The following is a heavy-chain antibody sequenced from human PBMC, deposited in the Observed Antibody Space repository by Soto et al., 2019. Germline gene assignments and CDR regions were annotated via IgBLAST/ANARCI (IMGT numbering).Heavy chain of an antibody. Sequence: SETLSLTCSVSGDYIHVGGYYWTWIRQRPGKGLEWMGYIYYSGKTYYNPSLESRLTMSVDRSKNQFSLRLTSVTAPDTAVYFCGRDLTSNANCIDPWGQGTLVTVSS. CDR3: GRDLTSNANCIDP. CDR2: IYYSGKT. V-gene: IGHV4-30-4*01. CDR1: GDYIHVGGYY. J-gene: IGHJ5*02. D-gene: IGHD2-2*01.